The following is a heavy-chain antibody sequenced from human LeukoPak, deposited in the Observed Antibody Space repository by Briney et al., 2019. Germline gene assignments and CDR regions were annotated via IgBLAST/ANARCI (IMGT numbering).Heavy chain of an antibody. CDR2: ISKRSTYI. V-gene: IGHV3-21*01. CDR3: ARVQGGLRFLEWLLSPLGMDV. J-gene: IGHJ6*02. D-gene: IGHD3-3*01. Sequence: GGSLRLSCAASRFTFRDYTMHWVRQAPGKGLNWVSSISKRSTYIYYADSVKGRFTISRDNAKNSLYLQMNSLRAEDTAVYYCARVQGGLRFLEWLLSPLGMDVWGQGTTVTVSS. CDR1: RFTFRDYT.